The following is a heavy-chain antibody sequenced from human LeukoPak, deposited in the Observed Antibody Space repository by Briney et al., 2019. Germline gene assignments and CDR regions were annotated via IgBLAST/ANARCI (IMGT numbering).Heavy chain of an antibody. Sequence: PGGSLRLSCAASGFTFSNYWMSWVRQAPGKGLEWVANIKQDGSEKNYVDSVKGRFTISRDNAKNSMYLQMNSLRAEDTAVYYCVSTQTFDCWGQGTLVTVSS. V-gene: IGHV3-7*03. CDR2: IKQDGSEK. J-gene: IGHJ4*02. CDR3: VSTQTFDC. CDR1: GFTFSNYW.